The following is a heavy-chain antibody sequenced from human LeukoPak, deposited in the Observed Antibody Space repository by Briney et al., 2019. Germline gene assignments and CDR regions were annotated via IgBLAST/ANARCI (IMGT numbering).Heavy chain of an antibody. CDR2: IDRNGDST. CDR1: GFTFDDYG. V-gene: IGHV3-20*04. J-gene: IGHJ4*02. CDR3: ARDLGLGSDFWSGHY. Sequence: GGSLRLSCAASGFTFDDYGMSWVRQAPGKGLEWVSGIDRNGDSTGYADSVEGRFTISRDNAKNSLYLQMDSLRAEDTAVYYCARDLGLGSDFWSGHYWGQGTLVTVSS. D-gene: IGHD3-3*01.